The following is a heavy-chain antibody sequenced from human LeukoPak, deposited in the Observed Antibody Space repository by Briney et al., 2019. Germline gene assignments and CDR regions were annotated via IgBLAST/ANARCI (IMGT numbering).Heavy chain of an antibody. CDR3: AKDILQYYYDSSSYYYEPGYFQH. V-gene: IGHV3-9*01. CDR2: ISWNSGSI. J-gene: IGHJ1*01. CDR1: GFTFSSYA. D-gene: IGHD3-22*01. Sequence: PGGSLRLSCAASGFTFSSYAMSWVRQAPGKGLEWVSGISWNSGSIGYADSVKGRFTISRDNAKNSLYLQMNSLRAEDTALYYCAKDILQYYYDSSSYYYEPGYFQHWGQGTLVTVSS.